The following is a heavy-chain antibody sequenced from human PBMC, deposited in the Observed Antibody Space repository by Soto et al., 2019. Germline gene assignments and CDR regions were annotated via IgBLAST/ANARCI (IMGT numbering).Heavy chain of an antibody. CDR3: ARAGIAVAGPDYGSPYYYYGMDV. CDR1: GDSVSSNSAA. CDR2: TYYRSKWYN. V-gene: IGHV6-1*01. J-gene: IGHJ6*02. Sequence: SQALSLTCAISGDSVSSNSAAWNWIRQSPSRGLEWLGRTYYRSKWYNDYAVSVESRITINPDTSKNQFSLQLNSVTPEDTAVYYCARAGIAVAGPDYGSPYYYYGMDVWGQGTTVTVSS. D-gene: IGHD6-19*01.